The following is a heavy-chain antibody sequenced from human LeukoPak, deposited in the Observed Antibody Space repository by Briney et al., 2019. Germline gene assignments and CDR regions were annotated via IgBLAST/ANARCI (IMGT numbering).Heavy chain of an antibody. CDR3: ATDSYYDNNGYYKKY. Sequence: GASVKVSCKASGYTFTGYYMHWVRQAPGQGLDWMGWVNPDNGDTNYDDTKYAQKFQGRVSMTRDTSISTVYMELSSLRSDDTAMYYCATDSYYDNNGYYKKYWGQGTLVTVSS. CDR2: VNPDNGDT. CDR1: GYTFTGYY. D-gene: IGHD3-22*01. V-gene: IGHV1-2*02. J-gene: IGHJ4*02.